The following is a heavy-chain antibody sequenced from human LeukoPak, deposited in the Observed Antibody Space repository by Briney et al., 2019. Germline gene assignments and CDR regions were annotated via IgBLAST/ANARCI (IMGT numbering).Heavy chain of an antibody. CDR2: IYYSGST. J-gene: IGHJ4*02. Sequence: SETLSLTCTVSGGSISSYYWSWIRQPPGEGLEWIGSIYYSGSTNYNPSLKSRLSISVDTSKNQFSLKLSSVTAADTAVYYCARGRGLQLPHYWGQGTLVTVSS. CDR3: ARGRGLQLPHY. V-gene: IGHV4-59*01. D-gene: IGHD5-24*01. CDR1: GGSISSYY.